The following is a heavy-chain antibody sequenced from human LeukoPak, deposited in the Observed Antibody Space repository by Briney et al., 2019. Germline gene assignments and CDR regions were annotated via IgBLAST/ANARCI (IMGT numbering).Heavy chain of an antibody. CDR2: ISYDGSNK. Sequence: PGGSLRLSCAASGFTFSSYGMHWVRQAPGKGLEWVAVISYDGSNKYYADSVKGRFTISRDNSKNTLYLQMNSLRAEDTAVYYCAKDSTGYSSSWDTLGAWGQGTLVTVSS. CDR3: AKDSTGYSSSWDTLGA. J-gene: IGHJ4*02. V-gene: IGHV3-30*18. CDR1: GFTFSSYG. D-gene: IGHD6-13*01.